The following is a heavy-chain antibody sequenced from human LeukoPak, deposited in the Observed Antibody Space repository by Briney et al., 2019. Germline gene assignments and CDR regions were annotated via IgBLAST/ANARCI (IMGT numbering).Heavy chain of an antibody. Sequence: SQTLSLTCTVSGGSINSGGYYWSWIRQHPGKGLEWIGYIYYSGATYCNPSLKSRVNISIDTSKTQLSLRLASVTAADTAVYYCARIPRGTANSVDAFDIRGQGTMVTVSS. CDR2: IYYSGAT. CDR1: GGSINSGGYY. V-gene: IGHV4-31*03. J-gene: IGHJ3*02. CDR3: ARIPRGTANSVDAFDI. D-gene: IGHD2-21*02.